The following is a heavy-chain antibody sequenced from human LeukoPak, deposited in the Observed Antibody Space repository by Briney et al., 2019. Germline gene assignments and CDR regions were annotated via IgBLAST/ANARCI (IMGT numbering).Heavy chain of an antibody. CDR3: ARSSAAYYYDSSGYFLEYNWFDP. CDR2: MNPNSGNT. V-gene: IGHV1-8*01. Sequence: ASVKVSCKAAGHTFTSYDINLVRQATGQGLEWMGWMNPNSGNTGYAQKFQGRVTMTRNTSISTAYMELSSLRSEDTAVYYCARSSAAYYYDSSGYFLEYNWFDPWGQGTLVTVSS. CDR1: GHTFTSYD. D-gene: IGHD3-22*01. J-gene: IGHJ5*02.